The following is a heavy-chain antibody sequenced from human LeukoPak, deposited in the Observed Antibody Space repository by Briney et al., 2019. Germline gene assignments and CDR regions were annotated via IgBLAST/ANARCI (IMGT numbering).Heavy chain of an antibody. CDR1: GFTFSSYS. CDR2: ISSSSSYI. J-gene: IGHJ4*02. CDR3: AGDSSGYEKIDY. V-gene: IGHV3-21*01. Sequence: PGGSLRLSCAASGFTFSSYSMNWVRQAPGKGLEWVSSISSSSSYIYYADSVKGRFTISRDNAKNSLYLQMNSLRAEDTAVYYCAGDSSGYEKIDYWGQGTLVTVSS. D-gene: IGHD3-22*01.